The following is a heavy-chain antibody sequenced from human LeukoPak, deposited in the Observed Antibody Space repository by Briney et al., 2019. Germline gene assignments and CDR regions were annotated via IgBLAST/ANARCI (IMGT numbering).Heavy chain of an antibody. CDR3: ARRYSSTWYGMDV. CDR1: GGSISSYY. Sequence: PSETLSLTCTISGGSISSYYWYWIRQPPGKGLEWIGYIYYSGSTNYNPSLKSRVTISVDMSKNQFSLKLSSVTAADTAVYYCARRYSSTWYGMDVWGQGTTVTVSS. CDR2: IYYSGST. D-gene: IGHD6-13*01. V-gene: IGHV4-59*08. J-gene: IGHJ6*02.